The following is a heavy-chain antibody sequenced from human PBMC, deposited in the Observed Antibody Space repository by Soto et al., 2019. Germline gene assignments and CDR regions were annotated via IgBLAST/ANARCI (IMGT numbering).Heavy chain of an antibody. CDR2: IYSSGST. V-gene: IGHV4-30-4*01. CDR3: ARAQIRIYDFWSGPKQNTDWFDP. D-gene: IGHD3-3*01. J-gene: IGHJ5*02. CDR1: GGSVSSGDYY. Sequence: SETLSLTCTVSGGSVSSGDYYWNWIRQPPGKGLEWIGYIYSSGSTDQNPSLKSRVTISIDTSKNQFSLNLSSVTAADTAVYYCARAQIRIYDFWSGPKQNTDWFDPWGQGTLVTVSS.